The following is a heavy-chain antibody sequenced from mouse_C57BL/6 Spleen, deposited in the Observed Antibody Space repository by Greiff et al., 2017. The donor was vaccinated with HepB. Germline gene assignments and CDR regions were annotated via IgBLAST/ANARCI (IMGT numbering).Heavy chain of an antibody. CDR2: INPNNGGT. J-gene: IGHJ3*01. V-gene: IGHV1-26*01. Sequence: EVQLQQSGPELVKPGASVKISCKASGYTFTDYYMNWVKQSHGKSLEWIGDINPNNGGTSYNQKFKGKATLTVDKSSSTAYMELRSLTSEDSAVYYCARAPEAWGAYWGQGTLVTVSA. CDR1: GYTFTDYY. CDR3: ARAPEAWGAY.